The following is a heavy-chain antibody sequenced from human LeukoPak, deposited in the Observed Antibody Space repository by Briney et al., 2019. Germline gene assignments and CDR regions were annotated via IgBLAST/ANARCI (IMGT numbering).Heavy chain of an antibody. Sequence: GGSLRLSCAASGFTFSNYWVLWVRQAPGKGLVWVSRINRDGSTTNYADSVKGRFTVSRDNAKNTLELQMNRLRAEDTAVYYCARDKKSGESSEIDYWGQGTLVTVSS. CDR3: ARDKKSGESSEIDY. J-gene: IGHJ4*02. D-gene: IGHD3-10*01. V-gene: IGHV3-74*01. CDR2: INRDGSTT. CDR1: GFTFSNYW.